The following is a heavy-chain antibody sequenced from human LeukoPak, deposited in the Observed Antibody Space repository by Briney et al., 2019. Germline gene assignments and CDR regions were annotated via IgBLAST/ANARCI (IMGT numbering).Heavy chain of an antibody. CDR1: GFTFSSYG. CDR2: ISYDGSNK. D-gene: IGHD3-10*01. V-gene: IGHV3-30*03. Sequence: GGSLRLSCAASGFTFSSYGMHWVRQAPGKGLEWVAVISYDGSNKYYADSVKGRFTISRDKSKNTLYLQMNSLRAEDTAVYYCATEWFGELLTDYWGQGTLVTVSS. J-gene: IGHJ4*02. CDR3: ATEWFGELLTDY.